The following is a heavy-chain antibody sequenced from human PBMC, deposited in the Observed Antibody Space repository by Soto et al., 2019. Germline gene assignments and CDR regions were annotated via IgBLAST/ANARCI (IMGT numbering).Heavy chain of an antibody. CDR3: EIGSITMIVVVIHKDYYYGMDV. J-gene: IGHJ6*02. D-gene: IGHD3-22*01. Sequence: QVQLVQSGAEVKKPGSSVKVSCKASGGTFSSYAISWVRQAPGQGLEWMGGIIPIFGTANYAQKFQGRVTNTADESTSTAYMERSILRSKDTAVYYCEIGSITMIVVVIHKDYYYGMDVWGQGTTVTVSS. CDR2: IIPIFGTA. V-gene: IGHV1-69*01. CDR1: GGTFSSYA.